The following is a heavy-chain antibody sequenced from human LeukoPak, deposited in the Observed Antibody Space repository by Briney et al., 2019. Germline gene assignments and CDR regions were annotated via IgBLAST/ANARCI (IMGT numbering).Heavy chain of an antibody. CDR2: ISSSDSI. CDR3: ARAMRSGYDY. D-gene: IGHD5-12*01. J-gene: IGHJ4*02. Sequence: GGPLRLSCAASGFTFSSYGMNWVRQAPGKRLEGVSYISSSDSIYYADSLKGRFTISRDNAENSLYLQMSSLRDEDTAVYYCARAMRSGYDYWGQGTLVTVSS. V-gene: IGHV3-48*02. CDR1: GFTFSSYG.